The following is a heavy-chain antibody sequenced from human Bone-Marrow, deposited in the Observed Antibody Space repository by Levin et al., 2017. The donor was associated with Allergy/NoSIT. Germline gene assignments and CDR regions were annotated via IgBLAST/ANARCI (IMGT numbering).Heavy chain of an antibody. V-gene: IGHV1-2*02. J-gene: IGHJ4*02. D-gene: IGHD3-10*01. Sequence: GESLKISCKASGYTFNGNYIHWVRQAPGQGPEWMGWIDPNSGGTNYAQKFQGRVTLTRDPSIDTAYMDLSRLRSDDTAVYYCARGRGTTMVRGVILTFIDYWGQGTLVTVSS. CDR2: IDPNSGGT. CDR1: GYTFNGNY. CDR3: ARGRGTTMVRGVILTFIDY.